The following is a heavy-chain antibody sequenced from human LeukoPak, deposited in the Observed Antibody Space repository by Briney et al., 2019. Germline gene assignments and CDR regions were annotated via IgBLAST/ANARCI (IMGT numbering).Heavy chain of an antibody. Sequence: PGGSLRLSCAASGFTFSNYWMYWVRQAPGKGLEWVSCIGTRSTSMYYADSVRGRFSISRDNAKNSLYLQMNSLRAEDTAVYYCAREGGGDYGEGFDYWGQGTLVTVSS. D-gene: IGHD4/OR15-4a*01. CDR1: GFTFSNYW. J-gene: IGHJ4*02. CDR2: IGTRSTSM. CDR3: AREGGGDYGEGFDY. V-gene: IGHV3-21*01.